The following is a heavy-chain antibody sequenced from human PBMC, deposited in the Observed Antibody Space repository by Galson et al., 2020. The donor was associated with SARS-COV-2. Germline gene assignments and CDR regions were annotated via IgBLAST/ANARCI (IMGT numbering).Heavy chain of an antibody. V-gene: IGHV3-23*01. Sequence: GRSMRLSCAPSGFTFSSYAMSWVRQAPGKGLEWVSAIRGSGGSTYYADSVKGRFTISRDNSKNTLYLQMNSLRAEDTAVYYCAKSWAYCSSTSCRPTYYYYYYMDVGGKGSTVTVSS. CDR1: GFTFSSYA. J-gene: IGHJ6*03. CDR2: IRGSGGST. CDR3: AKSWAYCSSTSCRPTYYYYYYMDV. D-gene: IGHD2-2*01.